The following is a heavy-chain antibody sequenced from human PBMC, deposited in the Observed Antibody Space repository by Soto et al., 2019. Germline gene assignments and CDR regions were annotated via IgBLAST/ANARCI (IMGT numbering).Heavy chain of an antibody. D-gene: IGHD6-13*01. Sequence: PGESLKISCKGSGYSFTSYWISWVRQMPGKGLEWMGRIDPSDSYTNYSPSFQGHVTISADKSISTAYLQWSSLKASDTAMYYCARSDIGIGSSLSVLWFDPWGQGTLVTVSS. CDR1: GYSFTSYW. V-gene: IGHV5-10-1*01. CDR3: ARSDIGIGSSLSVLWFDP. J-gene: IGHJ5*02. CDR2: IDPSDSYT.